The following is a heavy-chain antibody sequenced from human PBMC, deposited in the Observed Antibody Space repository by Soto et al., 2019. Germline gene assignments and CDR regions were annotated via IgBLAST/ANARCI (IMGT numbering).Heavy chain of an antibody. V-gene: IGHV3-64D*08. Sequence: GGALRLSCSASGFTFSSYAIHWGRQAPGKGLEYVSAISSNGGSTYYADSVKGRFTISRDNSKNTLYLQMSSLRAEDTAVYYCVKDRGSSGYDLYYYYYSMDVWGQGTTVSVSS. CDR3: VKDRGSSGYDLYYYYYSMDV. D-gene: IGHD5-12*01. J-gene: IGHJ6*02. CDR1: GFTFSSYA. CDR2: ISSNGGST.